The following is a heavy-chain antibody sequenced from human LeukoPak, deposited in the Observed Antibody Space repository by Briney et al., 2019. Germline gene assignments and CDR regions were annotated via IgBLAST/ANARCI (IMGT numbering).Heavy chain of an antibody. V-gene: IGHV4-61*02. J-gene: IGHJ3*02. CDR2: IYTSGST. Sequence: SQTLSLTCTVSGGSISSGSYSWNWIRQPAGTGLECIGRIYTSGSTNYNPSLKGRLTISADTSKNKFSLKLSSVNDADTAVYYCGRAEWELDDAFDIWGKGTMVTVSS. CDR1: GGSISSGSYS. D-gene: IGHD1-26*01. CDR3: GRAEWELDDAFDI.